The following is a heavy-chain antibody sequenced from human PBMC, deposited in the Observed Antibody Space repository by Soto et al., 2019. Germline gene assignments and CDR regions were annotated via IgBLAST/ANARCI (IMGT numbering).Heavy chain of an antibody. Sequence: GGSLRLSCTASGITFSNYAMSWVRQAPRKGLEWVSSISTSGGRPYYADSVKGRFTISRDNSKNTLYLQMNSLRVEDTAVYYCAKXPDRYDYVWGTYRYIDHWGQGTLVTVSS. D-gene: IGHD3-16*02. J-gene: IGHJ4*02. CDR2: ISTSGGRP. V-gene: IGHV3-23*01. CDR1: GITFSNYA. CDR3: AKXPDRYDYVWGTYRYIDH.